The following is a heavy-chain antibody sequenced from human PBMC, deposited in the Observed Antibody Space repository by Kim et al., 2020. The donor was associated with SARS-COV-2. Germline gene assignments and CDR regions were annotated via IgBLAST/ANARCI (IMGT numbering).Heavy chain of an antibody. CDR3: EKPTMGGITSLGVVINY. V-gene: IGHV3-23*01. J-gene: IGHJ4*01. CDR2: ISGSGGST. Sequence: GGSLRLSCAASGFTFSSYAMSWVRQAPGKGLEWVSAISGSGGSTSNADSVTGRFTISRDNYKNTLYVQMNSMRAEATAAYYCEKPTMGGITSLGVVINY. D-gene: IGHD3-3*01. CDR1: GFTFSSYA.